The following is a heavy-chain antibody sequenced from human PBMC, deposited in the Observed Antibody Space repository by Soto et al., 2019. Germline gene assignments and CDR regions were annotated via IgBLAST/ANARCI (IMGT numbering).Heavy chain of an antibody. J-gene: IGHJ5*02. CDR1: GGSISSYY. CDR2: IYYSGST. CDR3: ARDKSHYYDSSGYLWGFDP. Sequence: SETLSLTCTVSGGSISSYYWSWIRQPPGKGLEWIGYIYYSGSTNYNPSLKSRVTISVDTSKNQFSLKLSSVTAADTAVYYCARDKSHYYDSSGYLWGFDPWGQGTLVTVSS. D-gene: IGHD3-22*01. V-gene: IGHV4-59*01.